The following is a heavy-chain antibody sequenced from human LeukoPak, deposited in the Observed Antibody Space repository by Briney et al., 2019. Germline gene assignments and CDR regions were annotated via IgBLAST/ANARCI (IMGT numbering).Heavy chain of an antibody. CDR3: ARGSGWYYY. V-gene: IGHV4-59*08. CDR1: GGSISSYY. Sequence: SETLSLTCTVSGGSISSYYWSWIRHPPGKGLEWIGYIYYSGSTNYNPSLKSRVTISVDTSKNQFSLKLSSVTAADTAVYYCARGSGWYYYWGQGTLVTVSS. D-gene: IGHD6-19*01. CDR2: IYYSGST. J-gene: IGHJ4*02.